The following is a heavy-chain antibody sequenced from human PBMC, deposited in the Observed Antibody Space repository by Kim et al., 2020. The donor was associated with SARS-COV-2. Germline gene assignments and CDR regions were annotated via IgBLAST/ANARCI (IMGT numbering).Heavy chain of an antibody. V-gene: IGHV3-23*01. CDR2: LSDSGTST. Sequence: GGSLRLSCAASGFTFSSHAMSWVRQAPGKGLEWVAGLSDSGTSTYYADSVKGRFTVSRDNSNNTLYLQMSSLRADDTAIYYCAALWELLFSFDYWGQGTLVTVSS. J-gene: IGHJ4*02. CDR3: AALWELLFSFDY. CDR1: GFTFSSHA. D-gene: IGHD1-26*01.